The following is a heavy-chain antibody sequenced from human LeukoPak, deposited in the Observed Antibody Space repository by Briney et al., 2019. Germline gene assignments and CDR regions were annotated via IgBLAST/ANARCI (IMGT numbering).Heavy chain of an antibody. CDR3: ARNPLPAASGWFDP. CDR2: ISAYNGNT. J-gene: IGHJ5*02. D-gene: IGHD2-2*01. CDR1: GYTFTSYG. V-gene: IGHV1-18*04. Sequence: GASVKVSCKASGYTFTSYGISWVRQAPGQGLEWMGWISAYNGNTNYAQKLQGRVTMTTDTSTSTAYMELRSLRSDDTAVYYCARNPLPAASGWFDPWGQGTLVTASS.